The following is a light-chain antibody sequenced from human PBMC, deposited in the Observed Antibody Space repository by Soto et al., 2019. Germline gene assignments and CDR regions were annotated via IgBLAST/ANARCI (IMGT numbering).Light chain of an antibody. Sequence: TNSAVALSLSPGERATLSFETSQSVTSTYLAWYQQKPGQAPRLVIFDASDRATGVPARFSGSGSGTDFTLAISSLEPEDFAIYYCQQRSNWPVTFGGGTKVDI. CDR2: DAS. CDR3: QQRSNWPVT. CDR1: QSVTSTY. V-gene: IGKV3-11*01. J-gene: IGKJ4*01.